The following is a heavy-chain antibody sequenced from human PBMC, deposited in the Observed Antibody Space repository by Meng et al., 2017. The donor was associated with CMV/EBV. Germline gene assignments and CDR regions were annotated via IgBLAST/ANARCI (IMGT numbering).Heavy chain of an antibody. CDR3: ARGRGRITIFGVVIIIGDYYYGMDV. D-gene: IGHD3-3*01. J-gene: IGHJ6*02. Sequence: ASVKVSCKASGGTFSSYAISWVRQAPGQGLEWMGWMNPNSGNTGYAQKFQGRVTMTRNTSISTAYMELSSLRSEDTAVYYCARGRGRITIFGVVIIIGDYYYGMDVWGQGTTVTVSS. CDR1: GGTFSSYA. V-gene: IGHV1-8*02. CDR2: MNPNSGNT.